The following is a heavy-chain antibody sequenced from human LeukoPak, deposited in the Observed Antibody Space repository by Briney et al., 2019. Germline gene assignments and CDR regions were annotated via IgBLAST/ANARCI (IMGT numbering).Heavy chain of an antibody. D-gene: IGHD3-16*02. CDR1: GDSVSSDSAA. CDR3: ARDWIPGGSYRFIDAFDI. CDR2: TYYRSKWYN. J-gene: IGHJ3*02. V-gene: IGHV6-1*01. Sequence: SQTLSLTCAISGDSVSSDSAAWNWIRQSPSRGLEWLGRTYYRSKWYNDYAVSVKSRITINPDTSKNQFSLQLNSVTPEDTAVYYCARDWIPGGSYRFIDAFDIWGQGIMVTVSS.